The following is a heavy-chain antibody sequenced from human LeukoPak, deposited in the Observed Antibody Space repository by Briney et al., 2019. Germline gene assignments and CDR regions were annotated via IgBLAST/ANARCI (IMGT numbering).Heavy chain of an antibody. CDR2: IYYSGST. CDR1: GGSISSSSYY. D-gene: IGHD3-22*01. J-gene: IGHJ2*01. V-gene: IGHV4-39*07. Sequence: SETLSLTCTVSGGSISSSSYYWGWIRQPPGKGLEWIGSIYYSGSTYYNPSLKSRVTISVDTSKNQFSLKLSSVTAADTAVYYCARTHNYYDSSGYYYWWYFDLWGRGTLVTVSS. CDR3: ARTHNYYDSSGYYYWWYFDL.